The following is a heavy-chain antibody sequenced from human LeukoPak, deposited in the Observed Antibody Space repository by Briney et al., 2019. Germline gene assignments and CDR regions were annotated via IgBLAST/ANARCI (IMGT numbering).Heavy chain of an antibody. Sequence: GASVKVSCKASGGTFNSYAINWVRQAPGQGLEWMGGIIPIFGTANYAQKFQGRVTITTDESTSTAYMELSSLRSEDTAVFYCAISAPASWYFDFWGRGTLVTVSS. CDR3: AISAPASWYFDF. CDR1: GGTFNSYA. CDR2: IIPIFGTA. D-gene: IGHD2-15*01. V-gene: IGHV1-69*05. J-gene: IGHJ2*01.